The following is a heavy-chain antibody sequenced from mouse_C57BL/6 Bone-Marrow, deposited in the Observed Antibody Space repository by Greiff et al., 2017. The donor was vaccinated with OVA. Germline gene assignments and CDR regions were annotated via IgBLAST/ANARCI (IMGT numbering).Heavy chain of an antibody. J-gene: IGHJ1*03. D-gene: IGHD1-1*01. CDR3: ARQITTVVATRYFDV. CDR2: ILPSIGRT. Sequence: QVQLQQSGSELRSPGSSVKLSCKDFDSEVFPIAYMSWVRQTPGHGFEWIGGILPSIGRTIYGEKFEDKATSDANTLSNTAYLELNSLTSEDSAIYYGARQITTVVATRYFDVWGTGTTVTVSS. V-gene: IGHV15-2*01. CDR1: DSEVFPIAY.